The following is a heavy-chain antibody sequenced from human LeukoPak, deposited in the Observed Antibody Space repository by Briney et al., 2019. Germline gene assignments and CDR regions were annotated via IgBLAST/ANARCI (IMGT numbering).Heavy chain of an antibody. D-gene: IGHD3-10*01. CDR2: IGGTGVRT. CDR3: AKDQRELWFGEFGLVIFYYYYMDV. V-gene: IGHV3-23*01. Sequence: HPGGSLRLSCASSGFTFSSHAMSWVRQAPGKGLEWVSTIGGTGVRTYYTDSVKGRFTISRDNSKNTLYLQMNSLRAEDTAVYYCAKDQRELWFGEFGLVIFYYYYMDVWGKGTTVTISS. J-gene: IGHJ6*03. CDR1: GFTFSSHA.